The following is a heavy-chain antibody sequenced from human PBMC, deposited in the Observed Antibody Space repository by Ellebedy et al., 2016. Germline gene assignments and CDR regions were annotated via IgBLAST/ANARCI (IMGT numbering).Heavy chain of an antibody. J-gene: IGHJ4*02. CDR2: IIPFYASA. V-gene: IGHV1-69*06. CDR3: ARAGGAYGDSPGYFDY. CDR1: GGTFTSYA. D-gene: IGHD4-17*01. Sequence: SVKVSXXASGGTFTSYAINWVRQAAGQGLEWMGGIIPFYASATYAQKFKGRVTISADKSINTAYMEVTSLTSEDTAMYYCARAGGAYGDSPGYFDYWGQGTLVTVSS.